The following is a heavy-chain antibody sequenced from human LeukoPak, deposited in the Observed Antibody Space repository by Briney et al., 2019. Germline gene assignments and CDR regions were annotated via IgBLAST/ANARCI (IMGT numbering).Heavy chain of an antibody. D-gene: IGHD6-19*01. Sequence: SQTLSLTCAVSGGSISSGGYSWSWIRQPPGKGLKGIGYIYHSGSTYYNPSLKSRVTISVDRSKNQFSLKLSSVTAADTAVYYCARVYSSGWYYFDYWGQGTLVTVSS. V-gene: IGHV4-30-2*01. CDR3: ARVYSSGWYYFDY. J-gene: IGHJ4*02. CDR2: IYHSGST. CDR1: GGSISSGGYS.